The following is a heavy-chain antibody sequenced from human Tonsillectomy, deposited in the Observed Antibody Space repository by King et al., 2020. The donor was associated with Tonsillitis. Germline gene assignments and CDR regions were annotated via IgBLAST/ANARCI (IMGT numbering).Heavy chain of an antibody. V-gene: IGHV3-43*01. CDR3: AKEQKKYFEA. D-gene: IGHD2/OR15-2a*01. J-gene: IGHJ4*02. CDR2: FIRDGGSA. CDR1: GFTFDDYT. Sequence: VQLVESGGVVVQPGGSLRPSFLASGFTFDDYTMHWFRQPPGRGLEWVSLFIRDGGSAYYGDSVKDRFTISRDNSKNSLYLQMYSLRSEDTAFYYCAKEQKKYFEAWGQGTLVTVSS.